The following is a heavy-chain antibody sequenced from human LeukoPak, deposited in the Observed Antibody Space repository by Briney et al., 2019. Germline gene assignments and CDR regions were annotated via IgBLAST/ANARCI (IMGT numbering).Heavy chain of an antibody. Sequence: PSETLSLTCAVYGGSFSGYYWSWIRQPPGKGLEWIGEINHSGSTNYNPSLKSRVTTSVDTSKNQFSLKLSSVTAADTAVYYCARLSGAYDFWSGYVVREYYMDVWGKGTTVTVSS. CDR2: INHSGST. CDR3: ARLSGAYDFWSGYVVREYYMDV. D-gene: IGHD3-3*01. J-gene: IGHJ6*03. CDR1: GGSFSGYY. V-gene: IGHV4-34*01.